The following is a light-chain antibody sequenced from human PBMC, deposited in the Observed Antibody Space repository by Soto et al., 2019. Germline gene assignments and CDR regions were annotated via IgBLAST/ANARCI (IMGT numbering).Light chain of an antibody. CDR2: YTS. V-gene: IGKV3-11*01. CDR1: QYVRTR. CDR3: HQRQSWRAP. Sequence: EIVLTQSPATLSSSPGETATLSCRASQYVRTRLAWYQHKPGQAHRLLIYYTSNRATGIPARFSGSGSGTDFTLTITRLAPEDCAIYYCHQRQSWRAPFGQGTKVDI. J-gene: IGKJ1*01.